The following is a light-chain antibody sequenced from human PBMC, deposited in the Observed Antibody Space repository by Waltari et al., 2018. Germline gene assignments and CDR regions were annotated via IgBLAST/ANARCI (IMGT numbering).Light chain of an antibody. J-gene: IGLJ3*02. CDR3: AVLDDSLNGPL. CDR1: LSNIERNT. Sequence: SVLTQPPSASGTPGQRVTISCSGSLSNIERNTVNWYPQLPGTAPKLLIYGDNQRPSVVPDRFAGSKSGTSASLAISGLQSADEADYYCAVLDDSLNGPLFGGGTKLTVL. V-gene: IGLV1-44*01. CDR2: GDN.